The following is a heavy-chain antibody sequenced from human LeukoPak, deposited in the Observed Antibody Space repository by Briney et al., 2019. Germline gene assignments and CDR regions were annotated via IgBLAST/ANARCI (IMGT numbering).Heavy chain of an antibody. V-gene: IGHV4-59*12. CDR3: AREYSSSRYLDY. CDR2: IYYSGST. D-gene: IGHD2-2*01. Sequence: SETLSLTCTVSGGSISSYYWSWIRQPPGKGLEWIGYIYYSGSTNYNPSLKSRVTISLDTSKNLFSLNLSSITAADTAVYFCAREYSSSRYLDYWGQGILVTVSS. CDR1: GGSISSYY. J-gene: IGHJ4*02.